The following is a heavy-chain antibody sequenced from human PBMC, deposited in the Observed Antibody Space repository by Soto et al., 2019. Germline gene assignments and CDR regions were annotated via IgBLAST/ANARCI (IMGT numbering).Heavy chain of an antibody. D-gene: IGHD3-22*01. J-gene: IGHJ6*02. CDR2: IIPIFCTA. CDR3: ARYYYDSSGYRPPHPYGDYYYYGMDV. V-gene: IGHV1-69*13. Sequence: SVKVACKASGGTFSGYAISWVRQAPGQGLEWMGGIIPIFCTANYAQRFQGRVTITAEEXXSTAYMELRSLRSDGTSVYYCARYYYDSSGYRPPHPYGDYYYYGMDVWRQGTTVTVPS. CDR1: GGTFSGYA.